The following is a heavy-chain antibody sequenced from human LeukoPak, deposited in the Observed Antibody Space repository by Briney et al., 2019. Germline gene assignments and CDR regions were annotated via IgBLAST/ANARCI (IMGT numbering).Heavy chain of an antibody. V-gene: IGHV1-2*02. Sequence: ASVKVSCKASGYTFTGYYMHWVRQAPGQGLEWMGWINPNSGGTNYAQKFQGRVTMTRDTSISTAYMELSRLRSDDTAVYYCARDYYGSGSYYWFDPWGQGTLVTVSS. D-gene: IGHD3-10*01. CDR3: ARDYYGSGSYYWFDP. J-gene: IGHJ5*02. CDR2: INPNSGGT. CDR1: GYTFTGYY.